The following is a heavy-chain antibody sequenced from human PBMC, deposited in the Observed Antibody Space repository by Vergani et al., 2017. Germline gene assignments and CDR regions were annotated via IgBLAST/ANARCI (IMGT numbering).Heavy chain of an antibody. J-gene: IGHJ4*02. Sequence: EVQLLESGGGLVQPGGSLRLSCAASGFTFSSYAMSWVRQAPGKGLEWVSAISGSGGSTCYADSVKGRFTISRDNSKNTLYLQMNSLRAEDTAVYYCAKESDYDYVWGSYRYQDYWGQGTLVTVSS. CDR3: AKESDYDYVWGSYRYQDY. V-gene: IGHV3-23*01. CDR2: ISGSGGST. D-gene: IGHD3-16*02. CDR1: GFTFSSYA.